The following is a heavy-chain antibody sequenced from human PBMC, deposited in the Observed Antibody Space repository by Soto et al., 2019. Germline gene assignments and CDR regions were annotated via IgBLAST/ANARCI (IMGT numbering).Heavy chain of an antibody. J-gene: IGHJ6*03. CDR3: ARLDESSTRSYYYYYMDV. Sequence: SETLSLTCTVSGVSISSYYWSWIRQPPGKGLEWIGYIYYSGSTNYNPSLKSRVTISVDTSKNQFSLKLSSVTAADTAVYYCARLDESSTRSYYYYYMDVWGKGTTVTVSS. D-gene: IGHD2-2*01. V-gene: IGHV4-59*08. CDR1: GVSISSYY. CDR2: IYYSGST.